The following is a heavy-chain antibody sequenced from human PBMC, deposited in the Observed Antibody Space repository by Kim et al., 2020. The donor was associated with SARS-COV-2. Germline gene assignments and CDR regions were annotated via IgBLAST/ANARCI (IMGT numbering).Heavy chain of an antibody. D-gene: IGHD3-10*01. J-gene: IGHJ6*02. CDR3: ARADGSGSYYKDYYYYGMDV. Sequence: FTISRDNAKNTLYLQMNSLRAEDTAVYYCARADGSGSYYKDYYYYGMDVWGQGTTVTVSS. V-gene: IGHV3-74*01.